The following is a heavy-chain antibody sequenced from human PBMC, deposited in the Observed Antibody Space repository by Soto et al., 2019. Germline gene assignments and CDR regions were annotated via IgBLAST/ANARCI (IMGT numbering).Heavy chain of an antibody. CDR1: VYSFTSYW. CDR2: IDPSDSYT. Sequence: PGESLKISCKGSVYSFTSYWISWVRQMPGKGLGWMGRIDPSDSYTNYSPSFQGHVTISADKSISTAYLQWSSLKASDTAMYYCARHGDIVVVPAAIPGPDYYYYYGMDVWGQGTTVTVS. CDR3: ARHGDIVVVPAAIPGPDYYYYYGMDV. J-gene: IGHJ6*02. V-gene: IGHV5-10-1*01. D-gene: IGHD2-2*02.